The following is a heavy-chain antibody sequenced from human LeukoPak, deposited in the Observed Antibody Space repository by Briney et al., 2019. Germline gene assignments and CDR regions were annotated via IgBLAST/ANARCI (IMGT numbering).Heavy chain of an antibody. V-gene: IGHV4-38-2*02. Sequence: SETLSLTCTVSGYSISTGYYWDWIRQPPGKGLEWIGTFYHGGSTYYNPSLKSRVTISVDTSKNQFSLKLSSVTAAETAVYYCARTNPITMVRGVILGWFDPWGQGTLVTVSS. CDR3: ARTNPITMVRGVILGWFDP. CDR1: GYSISTGYY. D-gene: IGHD3-10*01. CDR2: FYHGGST. J-gene: IGHJ5*02.